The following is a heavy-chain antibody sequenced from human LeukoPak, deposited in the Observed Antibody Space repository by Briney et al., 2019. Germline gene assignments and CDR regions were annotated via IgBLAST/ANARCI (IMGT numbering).Heavy chain of an antibody. CDR3: AKRGVVIRVILVGFHKEAYYFDS. Sequence: PGGSLRLSCAASGFTFSSYWMSWVRQAPGKGLEWVANIKQDGSEKYYVDSVKGRFTISRDNSKNTLFLQMNRLRAEDTAVYFCAKRGVVIRVILVGFHKEAYYFDSWGQGALVTVSS. V-gene: IGHV3-7*03. CDR2: IKQDGSEK. D-gene: IGHD3-22*01. J-gene: IGHJ4*02. CDR1: GFTFSSYW.